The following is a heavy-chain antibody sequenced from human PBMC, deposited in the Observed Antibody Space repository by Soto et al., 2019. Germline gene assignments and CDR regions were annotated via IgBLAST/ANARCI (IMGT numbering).Heavy chain of an antibody. CDR1: GGSFSGYY. CDR2: INHSGST. V-gene: IGHV4-34*01. Sequence: SETLPLTCAVYGGSFSGYYWSWIRQPPGKGLEWIGEINHSGSTNYNPSLKSRVTISVDTSKNQFSLKLSSVTAADTAVYYCARARRGLDDFWSGYIFDYWGQGTLVTVSS. CDR3: ARARRGLDDFWSGYIFDY. D-gene: IGHD3-3*01. J-gene: IGHJ4*02.